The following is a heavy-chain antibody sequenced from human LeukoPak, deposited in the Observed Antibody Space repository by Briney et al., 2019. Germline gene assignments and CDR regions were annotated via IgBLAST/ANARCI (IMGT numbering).Heavy chain of an antibody. Sequence: ASVKVSCKASGYTFTSYGISWVRQAPGQGLEWMGWISAYNGNTNYAQKLQGRVAMTTDTSTSTAYMELRSLRSDDTAVYYCATTYDSSGYYVDWGQGTLVTVSS. CDR2: ISAYNGNT. D-gene: IGHD3-22*01. CDR3: ATTYDSSGYYVD. J-gene: IGHJ4*02. V-gene: IGHV1-18*01. CDR1: GYTFTSYG.